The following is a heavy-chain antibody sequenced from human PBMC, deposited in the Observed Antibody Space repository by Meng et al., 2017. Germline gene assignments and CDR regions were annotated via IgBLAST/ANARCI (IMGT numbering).Heavy chain of an antibody. CDR3: ARDPYDYGVWYFDY. Sequence: GESLKISCAASGFTVSSNYISWVRQAPGKGLEWVSVIYSCGSTYYADSVKGRITISRDNSKNTLYLQMNRLRAEDTDEYYCARDPYDYGVWYFDYWGQATLVTVSS. V-gene: IGHV3-53*01. J-gene: IGHJ4*02. CDR2: IYSCGST. CDR1: GFTVSSNY. D-gene: IGHD4-17*01.